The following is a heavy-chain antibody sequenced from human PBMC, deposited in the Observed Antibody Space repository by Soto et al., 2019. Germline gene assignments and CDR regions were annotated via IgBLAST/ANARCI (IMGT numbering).Heavy chain of an antibody. CDR1: GYTFTSYY. V-gene: IGHV1-46*01. CDR2: INPSGGST. D-gene: IGHD2-21*01. Sequence: ASVKVSCKASGYTFTSYYMHWVRQAPGQGLEWMGIINPSGGSTSYAQKFQGRVTMTTDKSTSTADMELSSLRSEDTAVYYCARTKGVEMAPDWAYTDVWGKGTTVTVSS. CDR3: ARTKGVEMAPDWAYTDV. J-gene: IGHJ6*03.